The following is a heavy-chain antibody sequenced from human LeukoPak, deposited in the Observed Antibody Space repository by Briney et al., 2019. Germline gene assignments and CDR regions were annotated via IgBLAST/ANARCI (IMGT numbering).Heavy chain of an antibody. J-gene: IGHJ4*02. CDR2: INPNGGGT. Sequence: ASVKVSCKASGYTFTGYYIHWVRQAPGQGLEWMGWINPNGGGTNYAQKFQGRVTMTRDTSISTAYMELSRLRSDDTDVYYCARRGYGGANSGILDSWGQGTLVTVSS. CDR3: ARRGYGGANSGILDS. V-gene: IGHV1-2*02. D-gene: IGHD6-25*01. CDR1: GYTFTGYY.